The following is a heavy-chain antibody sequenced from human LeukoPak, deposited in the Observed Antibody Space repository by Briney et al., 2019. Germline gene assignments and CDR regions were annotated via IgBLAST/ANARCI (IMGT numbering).Heavy chain of an antibody. D-gene: IGHD3-9*01. Sequence: ASVKVSCKTSGYSENFYGITWVRQVAGQGLEWMGWISAQHGQTEYAPNSQDRVTMTTDTSTSTAYMELRSLRSDDTAVYYCARAPIHYDILTGYIDYWGQGTLVTVSS. CDR1: GYSENFYG. CDR2: ISAQHGQT. J-gene: IGHJ4*02. V-gene: IGHV1-18*01. CDR3: ARAPIHYDILTGYIDY.